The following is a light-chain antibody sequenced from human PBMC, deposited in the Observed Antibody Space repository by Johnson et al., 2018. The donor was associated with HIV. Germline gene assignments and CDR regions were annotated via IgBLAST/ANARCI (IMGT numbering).Light chain of an antibody. V-gene: IGLV1-51*01. J-gene: IGLJ1*01. Sequence: QSVLTQPPSVSAAPGQKVTISCSGSTSKIGNNYVSWYQHLPGAAPKLLIYDSNKRPSGIPDRFSGSKSGTSATLGITGLQTEDEADYFCGTWDSRLSGRTRYVFGTGTTVTVL. CDR1: TSKIGNNY. CDR2: DSN. CDR3: GTWDSRLSGRTRYV.